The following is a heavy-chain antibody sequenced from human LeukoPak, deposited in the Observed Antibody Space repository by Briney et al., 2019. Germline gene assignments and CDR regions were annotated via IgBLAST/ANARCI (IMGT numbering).Heavy chain of an antibody. CDR3: ARGYSGYFYY. Sequence: GGSLRLSCAASGFTFSSYSMNWVRQAPGKGLEWVSSISSSSAYIYYADSMKGRFTISRDNAKNSLFLQMNSLRAEDTAVYYCARGYSGYFYYWGQGTLVTVSS. CDR2: ISSSSAYI. CDR1: GFTFSSYS. V-gene: IGHV3-21*01. J-gene: IGHJ4*02. D-gene: IGHD5-12*01.